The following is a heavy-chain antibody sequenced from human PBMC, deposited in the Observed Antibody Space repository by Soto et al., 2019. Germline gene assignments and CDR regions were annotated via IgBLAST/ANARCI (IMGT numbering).Heavy chain of an antibody. CDR2: ISTRGSTI. Sequence: PGGSLRLSCSASGFTLSDYELHWVRQAPEKGLEWVSYISTRGSTIYYADSVKGRFTISRDNAKNSLYLEVNRLRPEDTGVYYGARVRVGEANGYYGMDFWGQGTTVTVSS. V-gene: IGHV3-48*03. CDR1: GFTLSDYE. D-gene: IGHD1-26*01. J-gene: IGHJ6*02. CDR3: ARVRVGEANGYYGMDF.